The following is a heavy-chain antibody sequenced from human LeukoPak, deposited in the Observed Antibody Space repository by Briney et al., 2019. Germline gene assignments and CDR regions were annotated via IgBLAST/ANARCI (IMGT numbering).Heavy chain of an antibody. Sequence: SETLSLTCAVYGGSFSGYYWSWIRQPPGKGLEWIGYIYYSGSTNYNPSLKSRVTISVDTSKNQFSLKLSSVAAADTAVYYCGGGTSAMVARDYWGQGTLVTVSS. V-gene: IGHV4-59*08. CDR1: GGSFSGYY. CDR3: GGGTSAMVARDY. D-gene: IGHD4/OR15-4a*01. J-gene: IGHJ4*02. CDR2: IYYSGST.